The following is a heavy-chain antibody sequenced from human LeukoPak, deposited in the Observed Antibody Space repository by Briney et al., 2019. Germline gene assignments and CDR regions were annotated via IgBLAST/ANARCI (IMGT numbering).Heavy chain of an antibody. CDR1: GFTFSSYA. CDR2: ISGSGGST. CDR3: AKDYDFWSGYSKGFDY. V-gene: IGHV3-23*01. Sequence: GSLRLSCAASGFTFSSYAMSWVRQAPGKGLEWVSAISGSGGSTYYADSVKGRFTMSRDNSKNTLYLQMNSLRAEDTAVYYCAKDYDFWSGYSKGFDYWGQGTLVTVSS. J-gene: IGHJ4*02. D-gene: IGHD3-3*01.